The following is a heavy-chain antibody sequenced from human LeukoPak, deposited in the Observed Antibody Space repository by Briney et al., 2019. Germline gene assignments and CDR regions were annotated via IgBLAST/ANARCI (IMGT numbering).Heavy chain of an antibody. CDR2: IDPEDGDT. CDR3: ATARYDDNDYYYYYMDV. D-gene: IGHD3-9*01. CDR1: GYSLSDLS. Sequence: ASVKVSCKISGYSLSDLSIHWVRQAPGKGLEWVGGIDPEDGDTVYARNFRGRFTVTEDTSTDTSYMELSSLTADDTAVYYCATARYDDNDYYYYYMDVWGDGTSVTVSS. J-gene: IGHJ6*03. V-gene: IGHV1-24*01.